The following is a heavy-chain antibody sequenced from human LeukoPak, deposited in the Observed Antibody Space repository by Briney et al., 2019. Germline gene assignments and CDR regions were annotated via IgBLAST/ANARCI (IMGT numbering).Heavy chain of an antibody. CDR3: ARDESTSILWW. V-gene: IGHV1-46*01. Sequence: ASVKVSCKASGYTFINYYMHWVRQAPGQGLEWMGIINPSGGSTSYAQRFQGRVTMTRDTSTSTVYMELSSLRSEDTAVYYCARDESTSILWWWGQGTLVTVSS. J-gene: IGHJ1*01. D-gene: IGHD2-21*01. CDR2: INPSGGST. CDR1: GYTFINYY.